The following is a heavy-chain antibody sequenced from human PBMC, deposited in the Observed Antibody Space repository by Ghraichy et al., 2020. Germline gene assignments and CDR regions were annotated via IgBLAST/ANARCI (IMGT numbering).Heavy chain of an antibody. V-gene: IGHV4-4*09. D-gene: IGHD2-15*01. CDR1: GGPISSYY. CDR2: IYTSGST. CDR3: ARRPPGGTFDI. Sequence: SETLSLTCTVSGGPISSYYWTWIRQPPGKGLEWIGYIYTSGSTNYNPSLKSRVTISLDTSKNQFSLRLNSVTAADTAVYYCARRPPGGTFDIWGQGTMVAVSS. J-gene: IGHJ3*02.